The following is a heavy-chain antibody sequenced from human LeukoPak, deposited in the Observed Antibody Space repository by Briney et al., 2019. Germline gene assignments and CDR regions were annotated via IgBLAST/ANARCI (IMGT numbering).Heavy chain of an antibody. CDR3: ARATYYYDSSGYLYYMDV. CDR2: TRNKANSYTT. CDR1: GFTFSDHY. J-gene: IGHJ6*03. V-gene: IGHV3-72*01. D-gene: IGHD3-22*01. Sequence: GGSLRLSCAASGFTFSDHYMDWVRQAPGKGLEWVGRTRNKANSYTTEYAASVKGGFTISRDDSKNSLYLQMNSLKTEDTAVYYCARATYYYDSSGYLYYMDVWGKGTTVTVSS.